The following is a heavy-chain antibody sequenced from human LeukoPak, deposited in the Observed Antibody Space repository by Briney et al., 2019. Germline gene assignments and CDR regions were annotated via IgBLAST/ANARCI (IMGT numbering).Heavy chain of an antibody. Sequence: GGSLRLSCAASGFTFSSYAMSWVRQAPGKGLEWVSAISGSGGSTYYADSVKGRFTISRDNSKNTLYLQMNSLRAEDTAVYYCAKGPGRYYDSSGYWNYWGQGTLVTVSS. CDR3: AKGPGRYYDSSGYWNY. D-gene: IGHD3-22*01. J-gene: IGHJ4*02. CDR2: ISGSGGST. V-gene: IGHV3-23*01. CDR1: GFTFSSYA.